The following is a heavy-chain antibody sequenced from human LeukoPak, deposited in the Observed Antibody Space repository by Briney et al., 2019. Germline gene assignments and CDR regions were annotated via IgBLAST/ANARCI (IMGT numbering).Heavy chain of an antibody. Sequence: GRSLRLSCAASGFTFGDYAMHWVRQAPGEGLEWGSGISWNSGSICYADSVKGRFTISRDNAKNSLYLQMNSLRAEDTALYYCAKEGITGTTHRINWCDPWGQGTLVTVSS. D-gene: IGHD1-7*01. CDR1: GFTFGDYA. CDR3: AKEGITGTTHRINWCDP. V-gene: IGHV3-9*01. CDR2: ISWNSGSI. J-gene: IGHJ5*02.